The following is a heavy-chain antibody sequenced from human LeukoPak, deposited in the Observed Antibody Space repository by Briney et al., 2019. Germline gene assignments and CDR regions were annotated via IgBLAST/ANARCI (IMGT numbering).Heavy chain of an antibody. V-gene: IGHV4-34*01. CDR2: INHSGST. CDR3: AREGRILSAFDI. J-gene: IGHJ3*02. Sequence: SETLSLTCAVYGGSFSGYYWSWIRQPPGKGLEWIGEINHSGSTNYNPSLKSRVTISVDMSKNQFSLKLSSVTAADTAVYYCAREGRILSAFDIWGQGTMVIVSS. CDR1: GGSFSGYY. D-gene: IGHD2/OR15-2a*01.